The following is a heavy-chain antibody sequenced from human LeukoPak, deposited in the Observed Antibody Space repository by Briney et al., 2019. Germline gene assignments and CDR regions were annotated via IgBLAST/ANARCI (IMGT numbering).Heavy chain of an antibody. J-gene: IGHJ1*01. CDR1: GYTFTGYY. Sequence: GASVKVSCKASGYTFTGYYMHWVRQAPGQGLEWMGWINPNSGGTNYAQKFQGRVTMTRDTSIGTAYMELSRLRSDDTAVYYCARASDDYGDYSEYFQHWGQGTLVTVSS. D-gene: IGHD4-17*01. V-gene: IGHV1-2*02. CDR2: INPNSGGT. CDR3: ARASDDYGDYSEYFQH.